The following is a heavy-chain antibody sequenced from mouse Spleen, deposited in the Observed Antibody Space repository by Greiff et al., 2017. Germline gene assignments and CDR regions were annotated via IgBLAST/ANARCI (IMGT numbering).Heavy chain of an antibody. V-gene: IGHV1-80*01. CDR2: IYPGDGDT. D-gene: IGHD4-1*01. CDR1: GYAFSSYW. Sequence: VQLQQSGAELVRPGSSVKISCKASGYAFSSYWMNWVKQRPGQGLEWIGQIYPGDGDTNYNGKFKGKATLTADKSSSTAYMQLSSLTSEDSAVYFCAKLGRGGAMDYWGQGTSVTVSS. J-gene: IGHJ4*01. CDR3: AKLGRGGAMDY.